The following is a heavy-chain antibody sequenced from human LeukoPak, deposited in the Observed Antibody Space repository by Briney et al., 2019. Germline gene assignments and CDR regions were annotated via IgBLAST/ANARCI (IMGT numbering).Heavy chain of an antibody. CDR2: INHSGST. J-gene: IGHJ6*03. V-gene: IGHV4-34*01. CDR1: GGSFSGYY. Sequence: SETLSLTCAVYGGSFSGYYWSWIRQPPGKGLEWIGEINHSGSTNYSPSLKSRVTISVDTSKNQFSLKLSSVTAADTAVYYCARVDGNYYYYYMDVWGKGTTVTISS. CDR3: ARVDGNYYYYYMDV. D-gene: IGHD1-14*01.